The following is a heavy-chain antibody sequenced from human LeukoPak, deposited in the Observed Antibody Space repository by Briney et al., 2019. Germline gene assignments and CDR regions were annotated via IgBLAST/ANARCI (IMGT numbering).Heavy chain of an antibody. Sequence: SETLSLTCAVYGGSFSGYYWSWIRPPPGKGLEWIGEINHSGSTNYNPSLKSRVTISVDTSKNQFSLKLSSVTAADTAVYYCARVVKAMVTHWYYYYYMDVWGKGTTVTVSS. V-gene: IGHV4-34*01. J-gene: IGHJ6*03. CDR1: GGSFSGYY. CDR3: ARVVKAMVTHWYYYYYMDV. D-gene: IGHD5-18*01. CDR2: INHSGST.